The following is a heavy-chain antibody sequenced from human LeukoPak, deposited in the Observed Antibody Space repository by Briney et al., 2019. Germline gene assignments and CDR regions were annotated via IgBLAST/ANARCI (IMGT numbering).Heavy chain of an antibody. Sequence: GASVKVSCKASGYTFTGYYMHWVRQAPGQGLEWMGWINPNSCGTNYAQKFQGRVTMTRDTSISTAYMELSRLRSDDTAVYYCARTSHYVDIAATIPYGIYYFDYWGQGALVTVSS. CDR2: INPNSCGT. J-gene: IGHJ4*02. V-gene: IGHV1-2*02. D-gene: IGHD5-12*01. CDR1: GYTFTGYY. CDR3: ARTSHYVDIAATIPYGIYYFDY.